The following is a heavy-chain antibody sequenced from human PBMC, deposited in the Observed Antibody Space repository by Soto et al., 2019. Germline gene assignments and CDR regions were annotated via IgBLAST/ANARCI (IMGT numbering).Heavy chain of an antibody. V-gene: IGHV4-39*01. CDR1: GGYISSSSYY. D-gene: IGHD3-9*01. CDR3: ARAGDILTGYYPSYFDY. J-gene: IGHJ4*02. CDR2: IYYSGST. Sequence: SETLSLTCTVSGGYISSSSYYWGCIRQPPGKGLEWIGSIYYSGSTYYNPSLKSRVTISVDTSKNQFSLKLSSVTAADTAVYYCARAGDILTGYYPSYFDYWGQGTLVTVSS.